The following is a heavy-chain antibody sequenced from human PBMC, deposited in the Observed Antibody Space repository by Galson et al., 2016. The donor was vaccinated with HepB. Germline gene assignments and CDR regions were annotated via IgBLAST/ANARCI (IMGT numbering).Heavy chain of an antibody. Sequence: PALVKPTQTLTLTCSFSGFSLSESGVGVGWIRQPPGKALEWLALIYGDDDKRYRPSLRNSLAISKYTSKNQMVLTMSNAEPEDTATYDCSHRHTPGTLFHYWGQGILVTVSS. CDR1: GFSLSESGVG. CDR3: SHRHTPGTLFHY. V-gene: IGHV2-5*02. CDR2: IYGDDDK. J-gene: IGHJ4*02.